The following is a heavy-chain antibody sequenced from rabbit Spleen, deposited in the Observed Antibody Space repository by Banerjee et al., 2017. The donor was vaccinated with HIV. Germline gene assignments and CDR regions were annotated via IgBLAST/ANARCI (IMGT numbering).Heavy chain of an antibody. D-gene: IGHD4-1*01. V-gene: IGHV1S40*01. CDR1: GVSFSSSYW. CDR2: IYPSSAST. CDR3: ARDYNSGWDL. J-gene: IGHJ4*01. Sequence: QSLEESGGDLVKPGASLTLTCTASGVSFSSSYWICWVRQAPGKGLEWIACIYPSSASTYYASWAKGRFTISKTSSTTVTLQMTTLTVADTATYFCARDYNSGWDLLGPGTLVTVS.